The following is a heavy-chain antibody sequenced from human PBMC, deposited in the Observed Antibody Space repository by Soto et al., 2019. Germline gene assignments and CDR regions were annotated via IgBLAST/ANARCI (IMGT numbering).Heavy chain of an antibody. V-gene: IGHV1-2*02. Sequence: QVQLVQSGAEVKKPGASVKVSCKASGYTFTGHYIHWVRQAPEQGPEWMGEIGPESGDTRYAQKFQGRVTMTRDTPITTVYMELKNLSPDDTAVYYCGRGRSGQIVVFYWGQGTPVTVSS. CDR2: IGPESGDT. CDR3: GRGRSGQIVVFY. D-gene: IGHD1-26*01. J-gene: IGHJ4*02. CDR1: GYTFTGHY.